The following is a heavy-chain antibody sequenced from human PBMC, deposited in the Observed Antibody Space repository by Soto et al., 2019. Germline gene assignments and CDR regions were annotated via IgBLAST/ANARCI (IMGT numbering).Heavy chain of an antibody. CDR1: GFTFSSYA. Sequence: GGSLRLSCAASGFTFSSYAMHWVRQAPGKGLEWVAVISYDGSNKYYADSVKGRFTISRDNSKNTLYLQMNSLRAEDTAVYYCARGGHGYGGNSGRGYFDYWGQGTLVTVSS. V-gene: IGHV3-30-3*01. CDR2: ISYDGSNK. CDR3: ARGGHGYGGNSGRGYFDY. D-gene: IGHD4-17*01. J-gene: IGHJ4*02.